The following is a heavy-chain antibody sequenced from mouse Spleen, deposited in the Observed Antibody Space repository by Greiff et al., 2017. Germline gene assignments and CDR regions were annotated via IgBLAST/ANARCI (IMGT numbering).Heavy chain of an antibody. V-gene: IGHV1-69*01. Sequence: VQLQESGAELVMPGASVKLSCKASGYTFTSYWMHWVKQRPGQGLEWIGEIDPSDSYTNYNQKFKGKATLTVDKSSSTAYMQLSSLTSEDSAVYYCARGGYKAMDYWGQGTSVTVSS. CDR3: ARGGYKAMDY. J-gene: IGHJ4*01. CDR2: IDPSDSYT. D-gene: IGHD3-1*01. CDR1: GYTFTSYW.